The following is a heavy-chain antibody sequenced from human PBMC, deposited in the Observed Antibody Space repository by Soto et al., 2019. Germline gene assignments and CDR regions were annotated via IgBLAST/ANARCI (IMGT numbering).Heavy chain of an antibody. V-gene: IGHV4-31*03. J-gene: IGHJ5*02. Sequence: PSETLSLTCTVSGGSISSGGYYWSWIRQHPGKGLEWIGYIYYSGSTYYNPSLKSRVTISVDTSKNQFSLKLSSVTAADTAVYYCASSPYCGGDCYPGWLDPCGQGTMVTVSS. D-gene: IGHD2-21*02. CDR3: ASSPYCGGDCYPGWLDP. CDR2: IYYSGST. CDR1: GGSISSGGYY.